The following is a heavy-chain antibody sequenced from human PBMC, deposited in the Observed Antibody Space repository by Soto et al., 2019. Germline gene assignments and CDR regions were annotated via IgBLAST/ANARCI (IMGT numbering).Heavy chain of an antibody. CDR1: GFTFSSYW. V-gene: IGHV3-74*01. D-gene: IGHD6-13*01. CDR3: ARAPLGAAAGWGHGMDV. CDR2: INSDGSST. Sequence: GGSLRLSCAASGFTFSSYWMHWVRQAPGKGLVWVSRINSDGSSTSYADSVKGRFTISRDNAKNTLYLQMNSLRAEDTAVYYCARAPLGAAAGWGHGMDVWGQGTTVTVSS. J-gene: IGHJ6*02.